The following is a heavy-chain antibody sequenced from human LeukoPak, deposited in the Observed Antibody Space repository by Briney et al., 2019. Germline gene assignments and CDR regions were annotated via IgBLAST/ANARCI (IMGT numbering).Heavy chain of an antibody. Sequence: SETLSLTCAVSGGSFSGYYWSWVRQPPGKGLEWIGENNHSGSTTYNPSLKSRVTISVDTSMTQFTLKLSSVTAADTAVYYCARLRGYCSGGSCYSLSYYFDYWGQGTLVTVSS. V-gene: IGHV4-34*01. CDR2: NNHSGST. CDR3: ARLRGYCSGGSCYSLSYYFDY. J-gene: IGHJ4*02. D-gene: IGHD2-15*01. CDR1: GGSFSGYY.